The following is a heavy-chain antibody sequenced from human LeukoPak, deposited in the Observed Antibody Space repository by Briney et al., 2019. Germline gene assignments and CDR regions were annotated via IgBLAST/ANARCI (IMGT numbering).Heavy chain of an antibody. CDR1: GGSISSGGYY. D-gene: IGHD3-3*01. J-gene: IGHJ5*02. CDR3: ARSDFWSGYWFDP. Sequence: SETLSLTCTVSGGSISSGGYYWSWIRQHPGKGLEWIGYIYYSGSTYYNPSLKSRVPISVDTSKNQFSLKLSSVTAANTAVYYCARSDFWSGYWFDPWGQGTLVTVSS. CDR2: IYYSGST. V-gene: IGHV4-31*03.